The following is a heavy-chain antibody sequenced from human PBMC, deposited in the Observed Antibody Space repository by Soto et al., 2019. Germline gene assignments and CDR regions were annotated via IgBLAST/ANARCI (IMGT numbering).Heavy chain of an antibody. D-gene: IGHD3-10*01. CDR3: ASQWFGEFNLYYYYGMDV. CDR2: IYYSGST. Sequence: SETLSLTCTVSCGSISSSSYYWGWIRQPPGKGLEWIGSIYYSGSTYYNPSLKSRVTISVDTSKNQFSLKLSSVTAADTAVYYCASQWFGEFNLYYYYGMDVWGQGTTVTVSS. J-gene: IGHJ6*02. CDR1: CGSISSSSYY. V-gene: IGHV4-39*01.